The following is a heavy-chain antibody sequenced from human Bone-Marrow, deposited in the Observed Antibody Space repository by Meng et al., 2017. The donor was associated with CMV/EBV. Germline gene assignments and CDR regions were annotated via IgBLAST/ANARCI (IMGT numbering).Heavy chain of an antibody. CDR1: GFTFSSYA. J-gene: IGHJ4*02. Sequence: GGSLRLSCAASGFTFSSYAMHWVRQAPGKGLEWVAVISYDGSNKYYADSVKGRFTISRDNSKNTLYLQMNSLGAEDTAVYYCARDGYYYGSGGPAHIDYWGQGTLVTVSS. D-gene: IGHD3-10*01. CDR2: ISYDGSNK. V-gene: IGHV3-30*04. CDR3: ARDGYYYGSGGPAHIDY.